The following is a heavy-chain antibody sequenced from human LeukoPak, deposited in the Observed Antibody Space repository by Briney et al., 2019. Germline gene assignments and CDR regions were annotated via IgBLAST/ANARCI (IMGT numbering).Heavy chain of an antibody. CDR2: IYYSGST. V-gene: IGHV4-39*07. Sequence: PSETLSLTCTVSGGSISSSSYYWGWIRQPPGKGLEWIGSIYYSGSTYYNPSLKSRVTISVDTSKNQFSLKLSSVTAADTAVYYCARDRIVGAAQAYYGMDVWGQGTTVTVSS. CDR1: GGSISSSSYY. J-gene: IGHJ6*02. CDR3: ARDRIVGAAQAYYGMDV. D-gene: IGHD1-26*01.